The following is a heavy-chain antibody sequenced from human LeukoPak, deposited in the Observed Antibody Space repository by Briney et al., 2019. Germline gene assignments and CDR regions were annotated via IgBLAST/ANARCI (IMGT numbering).Heavy chain of an antibody. V-gene: IGHV1-69*13. D-gene: IGHD6-6*01. CDR2: IIPIFGTA. J-gene: IGHJ4*02. Sequence: SVKVSCKASGYTFTNHDINWVRQAPGQGLEWMGGIIPIFGTANYAQKFQGRVTITADESTSTAYMELSSLRSEDTAVYYCARRQLVPRSPFDYWGQGTLVTVSS. CDR1: GYTFTNHD. CDR3: ARRQLVPRSPFDY.